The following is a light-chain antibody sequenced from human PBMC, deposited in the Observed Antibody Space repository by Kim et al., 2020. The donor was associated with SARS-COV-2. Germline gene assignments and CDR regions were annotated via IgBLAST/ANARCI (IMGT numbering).Light chain of an antibody. CDR2: EDD. Sequence: GETLAISCTRTGGSIATGYVHWYQQRPGRSPTTVIYEDDQRPSGVPDRFSASVDSSSNAASLIISGLETEDEADYYCQSYDGTGWVFGGGTKLTVL. CDR3: QSYDGTGWV. CDR1: GGSIATGY. J-gene: IGLJ3*02. V-gene: IGLV6-57*01.